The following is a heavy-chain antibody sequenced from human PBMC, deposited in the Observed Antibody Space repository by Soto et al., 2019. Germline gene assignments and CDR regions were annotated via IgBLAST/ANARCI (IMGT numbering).Heavy chain of an antibody. Sequence: QLQLQESGSGLVKPSQTLSLTCAVSGGSISSGGYSWSWIRQPPGKGLEWIGYIYHSGSTYYNPSLKSRVTISVDRSENHFGLKLRSVTAADTAVYYCARWWMYAPRCDPWGQGTLVTVSS. V-gene: IGHV4-30-2*01. J-gene: IGHJ5*02. CDR3: ARWWMYAPRCDP. D-gene: IGHD2-8*01. CDR1: GGSISSGGYS. CDR2: IYHSGST.